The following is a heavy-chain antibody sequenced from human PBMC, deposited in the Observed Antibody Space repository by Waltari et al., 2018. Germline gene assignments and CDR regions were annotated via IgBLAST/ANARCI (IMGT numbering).Heavy chain of an antibody. D-gene: IGHD3-10*01. CDR2: ISGNGDSI. Sequence: EVQLVESGGGLVQPGGSLRLSCTASGFSFSSYAMHWVRRAPGKGLEYFSAISGNGDSIYYADSVKGRFTISRDNSKNMLYLQMGSLRAEDMAVYYCARDGRPYGGPNWFDPWGQGTLVTVSS. V-gene: IGHV3-64*07. CDR3: ARDGRPYGGPNWFDP. J-gene: IGHJ5*02. CDR1: GFSFSSYA.